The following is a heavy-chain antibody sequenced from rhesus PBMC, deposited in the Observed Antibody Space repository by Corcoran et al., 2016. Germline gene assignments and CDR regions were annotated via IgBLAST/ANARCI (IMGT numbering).Heavy chain of an antibody. CDR2: IYGNSAST. Sequence: QVQLQQWGEGLVKPSETLSLTRAVYGGSISGYYYWSWLCQPPGKGLEWIGYIYGNSASTNYNPSLKNRVTISKDTSKNQFALKLSSVTAADTAVYYCARDRRFSSGWLFDYWGQGVLVTVSS. V-gene: IGHV4-73*01. CDR3: ARDRRFSSGWLFDY. D-gene: IGHD6-31*01. CDR1: GGSISGYYY. J-gene: IGHJ4*01.